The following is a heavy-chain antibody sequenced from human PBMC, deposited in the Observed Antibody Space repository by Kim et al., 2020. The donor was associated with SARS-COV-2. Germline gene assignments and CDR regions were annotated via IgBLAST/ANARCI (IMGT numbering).Heavy chain of an antibody. CDR1: GGTMSSYY. CDR2: MYDGGTT. Sequence: SETLSLTCSVSGGTMSSYYWTWIRQTPGKGLEWIGNMYDGGTTNYNPSLKSRVTISLDTSNNQFSLMLTSVTAADTAILYCAGDLGASAGTWGGYFDSW. CDR3: AGDLGASAGTWGGYFDS. J-gene: IGHJ5*01. V-gene: IGHV4-59*01. D-gene: IGHD5-12*01.